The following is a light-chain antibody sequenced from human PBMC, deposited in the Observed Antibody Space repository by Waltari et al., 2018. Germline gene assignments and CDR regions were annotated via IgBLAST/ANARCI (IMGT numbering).Light chain of an antibody. CDR3: QQYSASPHVT. CDR2: ETS. J-gene: IGKJ5*01. V-gene: IGKV3-20*01. CDR1: QSVSGNY. Sequence: VLTQSPGTLPLSPGERVTLSCRASQSVSGNYLAWYQQQPGQSPRLLIYETSTRATGVPDRFRGSGSGTEFTLTIDRLEPEDFAVYFCQQYSASPHVTFGQGTRLESK.